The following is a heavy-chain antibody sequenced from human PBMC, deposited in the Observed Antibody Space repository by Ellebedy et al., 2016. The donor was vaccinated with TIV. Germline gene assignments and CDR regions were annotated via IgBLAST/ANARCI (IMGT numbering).Heavy chain of an antibody. CDR1: GFNFDDYA. Sequence: GGSLRLXXAASGFNFDDYAMYWVRQTPGKGLEWVSAISASGSRTYYADSVKGRFTISRDNSKNTLNLQMNSLRAEDTAVYYCAKDRYSDRGRYFDYWGQGTLVTVSS. V-gene: IGHV3-23*01. J-gene: IGHJ4*02. CDR2: ISASGSRT. D-gene: IGHD4-17*01. CDR3: AKDRYSDRGRYFDY.